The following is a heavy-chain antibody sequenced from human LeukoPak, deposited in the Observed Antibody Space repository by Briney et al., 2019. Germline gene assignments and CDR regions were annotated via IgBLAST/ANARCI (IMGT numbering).Heavy chain of an antibody. CDR3: ARETPRRGETRDGYR. CDR2: IGSSGSTI. Sequence: GSLRLSCVASGFIFKNYYMSWIRQAPGKGLEWVLYIGSSGSTIYYADSVKGRFTISRDNAKNSLYLQMNSLRAEDTAVYYCARETPRRGETRDGYRWGQGTVVTVSS. CDR1: GFIFKNYY. V-gene: IGHV3-11*04. J-gene: IGHJ4*02. D-gene: IGHD5-24*01.